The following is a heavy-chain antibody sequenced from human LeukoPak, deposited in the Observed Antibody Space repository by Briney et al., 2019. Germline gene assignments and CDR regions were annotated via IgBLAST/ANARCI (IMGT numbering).Heavy chain of an antibody. V-gene: IGHV1-18*01. CDR2: ISAWTSKK. CDR1: GYTLSNYG. CDR3: ARDEGEWESRNY. J-gene: IGHJ4*02. Sequence: ASVKVSRKASGYTLSNYGIMGVRQARGQGLEWIGGISAWTSKKKYIEKYQDRVSWTRDSSRNTAYMEMRRLTPDDTAVYYCARDEGEWESRNYWGQGTQIIVSS. D-gene: IGHD1-26*01.